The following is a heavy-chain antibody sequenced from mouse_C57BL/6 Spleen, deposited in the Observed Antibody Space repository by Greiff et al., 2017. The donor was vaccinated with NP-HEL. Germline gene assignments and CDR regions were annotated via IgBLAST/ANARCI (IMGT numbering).Heavy chain of an antibody. D-gene: IGHD2-4*01. J-gene: IGHJ1*03. CDR2: INPNYGTT. V-gene: IGHV1-39*01. CDR1: GYSFTDYN. Sequence: VQLQQSGPELVKPGASVKLSCKASGYSFTDYNMNWVQQTNGKSLEWIGVINPNYGTTSYNQKFKGKATLTVDQSSSTAYMQLNSLTSEDAAVYYCASYDSLCFDVWGTGTTVTVSS. CDR3: ASYDSLCFDV.